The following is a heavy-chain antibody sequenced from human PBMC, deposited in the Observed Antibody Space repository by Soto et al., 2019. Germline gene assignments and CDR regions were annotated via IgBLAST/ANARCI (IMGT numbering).Heavy chain of an antibody. D-gene: IGHD6-13*01. CDR1: GYTFTSYD. J-gene: IGHJ5*02. CDR3: ARGPVEAAAGKKNWFDP. V-gene: IGHV1-8*01. Sequence: ASVKVSCKASGYTFTSYDINWVRQATGQGLEWMGWMNPNSGNTGYAQKFRGRVTMTRNTSISTAYMELSSLRSEDTAVYYCARGPVEAAAGKKNWFDPWGQGTLVTVS. CDR2: MNPNSGNT.